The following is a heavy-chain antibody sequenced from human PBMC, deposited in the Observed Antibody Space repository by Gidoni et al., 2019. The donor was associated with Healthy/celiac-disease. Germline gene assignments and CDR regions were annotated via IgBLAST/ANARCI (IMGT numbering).Heavy chain of an antibody. CDR3: ARLMGDYHYYCYYMDV. CDR1: GGSISSSSYY. Sequence: QLQLQESGPGLVKPSETLSLTCTVSGGSISSSSYYWGWIRQPPGKGLEWIGSIYYSGSTYYNPSLKSRVTISVDTSKNQFSLKLSSVTAADTAVYYCARLMGDYHYYCYYMDVWGKGTTVTVSS. V-gene: IGHV4-39*01. CDR2: IYYSGST. D-gene: IGHD4-17*01. J-gene: IGHJ6*03.